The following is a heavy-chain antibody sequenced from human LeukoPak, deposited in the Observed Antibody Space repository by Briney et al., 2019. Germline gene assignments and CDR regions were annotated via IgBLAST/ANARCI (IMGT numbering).Heavy chain of an antibody. Sequence: SETLSLTCTVSGGSISSSSYYWGWIRQPPGKGLEWIGSIYYSGSTNYNPSLKSRVTMSVDTSKNQFSLRLSSVTAADTAVYYCARGSNIRGVISEIFDYWGQGTLVTVSS. J-gene: IGHJ4*02. CDR3: ARGSNIRGVISEIFDY. D-gene: IGHD3-10*01. CDR1: GGSISSSSYY. V-gene: IGHV4-39*07. CDR2: IYYSGST.